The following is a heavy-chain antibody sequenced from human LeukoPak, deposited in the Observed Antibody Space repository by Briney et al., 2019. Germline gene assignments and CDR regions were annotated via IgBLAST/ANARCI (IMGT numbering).Heavy chain of an antibody. V-gene: IGHV4-34*01. D-gene: IGHD6-13*01. CDR1: GGSFGGYY. CDR2: INHSGST. Sequence: SETLSLTCAVYGGSFGGYYWSWIRQRPRKRLEWIGEINHSGSTNYNPSLKSRVTISVDTSKNQLSLKLSSVTAADTAVYYCARGGWDSSSWYYYYYMDVWGKGTTVTVSS. J-gene: IGHJ6*03. CDR3: ARGGWDSSSWYYYYYMDV.